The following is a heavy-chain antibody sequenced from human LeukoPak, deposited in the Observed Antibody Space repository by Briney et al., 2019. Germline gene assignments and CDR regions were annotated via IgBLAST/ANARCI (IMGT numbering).Heavy chain of an antibody. CDR3: ARDGYCCGGSCYNSRYGMDV. V-gene: IGHV1-18*04. CDR2: ISAYSGNT. J-gene: IGHJ6*04. Sequence: ASVKVSCKASGYTFASYGITWVRQAPGQGLEWMGWISAYSGNTDYAQKLQGRVTMTTDTSTSTAYMELRSLRSDDTAVYYCARDGYCCGGSCYNSRYGMDVWGKGTTVTVSS. CDR1: GYTFASYG. D-gene: IGHD2-15*01.